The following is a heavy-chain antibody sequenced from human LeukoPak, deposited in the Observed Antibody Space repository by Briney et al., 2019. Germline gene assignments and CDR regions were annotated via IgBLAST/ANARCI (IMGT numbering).Heavy chain of an antibody. J-gene: IGHJ4*02. CDR3: AKDGREWPRSLDY. D-gene: IGHD5-12*01. Sequence: GRSLRLSCAASGFTFSSYAMHWVRQAPGKGLEWVAVISYDGSNKYYADSVKGRFTISRDSSKNTLYLQMNSLRAEDTAVYYCAKDGREWPRSLDYWGQGTLVTVSS. CDR2: ISYDGSNK. V-gene: IGHV3-30-3*01. CDR1: GFTFSSYA.